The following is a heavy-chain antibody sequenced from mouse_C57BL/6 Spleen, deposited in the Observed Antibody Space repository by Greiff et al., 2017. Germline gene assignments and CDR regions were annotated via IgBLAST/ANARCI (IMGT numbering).Heavy chain of an antibody. CDR2: INPSTGGT. Sequence: VQLKESGPELVKPGASVKISCKASGYSFTGYYMNWVKQSPEKSLEWIGEINPSTGGTTYNQKFKAKATLTVDKSSSTAYMQLKSLTSEDSAVYYCALYYYGSSFFAYWGQGTLVTVSA. V-gene: IGHV1-42*01. J-gene: IGHJ3*01. D-gene: IGHD1-1*01. CDR1: GYSFTGYY. CDR3: ALYYYGSSFFAY.